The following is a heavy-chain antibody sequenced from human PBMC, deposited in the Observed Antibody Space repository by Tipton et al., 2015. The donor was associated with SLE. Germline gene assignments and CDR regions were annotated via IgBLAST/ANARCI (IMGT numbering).Heavy chain of an antibody. CDR1: GFTFSDYY. Sequence: SLRLSCAASGFTFSDYYMSWIRQAPGKGLEWVSYISSSGSTIYYADSVKGRFTISRDNAKNSLYLQMNSLRAEDTAVYYCAKGALYYYDTGWFDPWGQGTLVTVSS. CDR2: ISSSGSTI. CDR3: AKGALYYYDTGWFDP. V-gene: IGHV3-11*01. D-gene: IGHD3-22*01. J-gene: IGHJ5*02.